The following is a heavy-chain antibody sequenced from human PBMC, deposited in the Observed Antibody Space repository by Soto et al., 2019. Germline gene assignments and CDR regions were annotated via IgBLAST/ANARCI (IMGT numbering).Heavy chain of an antibody. CDR2: IYYSGST. V-gene: IGHV4-39*01. Sequence: SETLSLTCTVSGGSISSSSYYWGWIRQPPGKGLEWIGSIYYSGSTYYNPSLKSRVTISVDTSKNQFSLKLSSVTAADTAVYYCARHRIRLGIDYWGQGTLVTVSS. CDR1: GGSISSSSYY. CDR3: ARHRIRLGIDY. D-gene: IGHD7-27*01. J-gene: IGHJ4*02.